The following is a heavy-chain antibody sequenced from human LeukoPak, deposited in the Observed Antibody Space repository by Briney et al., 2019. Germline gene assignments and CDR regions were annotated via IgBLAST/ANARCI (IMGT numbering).Heavy chain of an antibody. D-gene: IGHD2-2*01. CDR1: GYTFTGYY. CDR2: INPNSGGT. V-gene: IGHV1-2*02. Sequence: ASVKVSCKASGYTFTGYYMHWVRQAPGQGLEWMGWINPNSGGTNYAQKFQGRVTMTRDTSISTAYMELSRLRSDDTAVYYCARARGSLTRTTRYAFDIWGQGTMVTASS. J-gene: IGHJ3*02. CDR3: ARARGSLTRTTRYAFDI.